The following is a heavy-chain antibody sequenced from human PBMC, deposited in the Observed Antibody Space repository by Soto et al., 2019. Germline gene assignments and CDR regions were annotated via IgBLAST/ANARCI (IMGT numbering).Heavy chain of an antibody. V-gene: IGHV3-23*01. D-gene: IGHD7-27*01. CDR1: GFTFSSSA. Sequence: EVRLLESGGDLIQPGGSLRLSCAASGFTFSSSAMSWVRQAPDKGLEWVSSVGGNSVSTFYAASVKGRFTISKDSSKNTLFLQMNSVRAEDTAVYYCAKARARSPRWGYYYMAVWGKGTTVTVS. CDR3: AKARARSPRWGYYYMAV. CDR2: VGGNSVST. J-gene: IGHJ6*03.